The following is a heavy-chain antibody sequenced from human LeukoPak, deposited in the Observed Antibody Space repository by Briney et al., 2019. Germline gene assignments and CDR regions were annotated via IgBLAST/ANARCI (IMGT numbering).Heavy chain of an antibody. J-gene: IGHJ4*02. Sequence: GGSLRLSCAASGFTFSSYAMSWVRQAPGKGLEWVSVISGSGGKTYYADSVKGRFTISRDNTKNTLYLQMNSLRAEDTAIYYCAKAPVGANYYDSSGYFDYWGQGTLVTVSS. D-gene: IGHD3-22*01. V-gene: IGHV3-23*01. CDR2: ISGSGGKT. CDR3: AKAPVGANYYDSSGYFDY. CDR1: GFTFSSYA.